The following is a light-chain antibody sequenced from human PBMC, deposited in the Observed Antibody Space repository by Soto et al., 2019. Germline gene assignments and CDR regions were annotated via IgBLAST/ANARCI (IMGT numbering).Light chain of an antibody. J-gene: IGKJ4*01. Sequence: DIQRTQSPSSLSASVGDRVTITCQASQDISNYLNWYQQKQGKAPKLLIYDASNLETGVPSRFSGSVSGTDGTFTISSLQPEDSSTYYCQQSDNLSSVFGGGTKVDIK. CDR1: QDISNY. V-gene: IGKV1-33*01. CDR2: DAS. CDR3: QQSDNLSSV.